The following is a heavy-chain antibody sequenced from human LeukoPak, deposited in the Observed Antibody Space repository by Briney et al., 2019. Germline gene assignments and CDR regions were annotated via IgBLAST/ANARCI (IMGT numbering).Heavy chain of an antibody. Sequence: TQAVTCTLCRGAIKSSSEYWGGSRHPPKKVLEWIGSIYYSGSTFYNPSLKSRVTLSVDTSKNQFSLKLSSVTAADTAVYYCARHNFGRTYYYDTRGYPQWFDPWGPGTLVSVLS. J-gene: IGHJ5*02. D-gene: IGHD3-22*01. CDR2: IYYSGST. CDR3: ARHNFGRTYYYDTRGYPQWFDP. V-gene: IGHV4-39*01. CDR1: RGAIKSSSEY.